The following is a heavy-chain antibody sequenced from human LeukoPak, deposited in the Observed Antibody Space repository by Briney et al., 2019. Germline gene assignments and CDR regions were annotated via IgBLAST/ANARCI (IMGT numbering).Heavy chain of an antibody. CDR1: GFTFTSYE. CDR2: ISISGSTI. V-gene: IGHV3-48*03. Sequence: GGSQRLSCAASGFTFTSYEMNWVRQAPGKGLQWVSYISISGSTIYYADSVKGRFTISRDNAKNSLYLQMNSLRVEDTAVYYCARKTGTMSFDYWGQGTLVTVSS. J-gene: IGHJ4*02. D-gene: IGHD1-7*01. CDR3: ARKTGTMSFDY.